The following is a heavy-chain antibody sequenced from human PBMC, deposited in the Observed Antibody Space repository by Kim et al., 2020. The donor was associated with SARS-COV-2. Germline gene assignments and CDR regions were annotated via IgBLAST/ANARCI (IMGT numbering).Heavy chain of an antibody. D-gene: IGHD1-7*01. J-gene: IGHJ3*02. CDR3: ARDPRRTGTTSGLAFDI. CDR1: GGSISSSNW. V-gene: IGHV4-4*02. Sequence: SETLSLTCAVSGGSISSSNWWSWVRQPPGKGLEWIGEIYHSGSTNYNPSLKSRVTISVDKSKNQFSLKLSSVTAADTAVYYCARDPRRTGTTSGLAFDIWGQGTMVTVSS. CDR2: IYHSGST.